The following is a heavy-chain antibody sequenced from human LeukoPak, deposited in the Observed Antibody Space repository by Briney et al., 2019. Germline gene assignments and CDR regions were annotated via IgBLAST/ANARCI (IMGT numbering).Heavy chain of an antibody. J-gene: IGHJ6*02. CDR3: ARVGVDTAMDDYYGMDV. CDR1: GGSISSYY. V-gene: IGHV4-59*01. D-gene: IGHD5-18*01. CDR2: IYYSGST. Sequence: SETLSLTCTVSGGSISSYYWSWIRQPPGKGLEWVGYIYYSGSTNYNPSLKSRVTISVDTSKNQFSLKLSSVTAADTAVYYCARVGVDTAMDDYYGMDVWGQGTTVTVSS.